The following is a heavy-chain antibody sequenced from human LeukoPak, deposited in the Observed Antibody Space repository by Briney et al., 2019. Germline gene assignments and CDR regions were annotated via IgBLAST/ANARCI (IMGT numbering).Heavy chain of an antibody. J-gene: IGHJ5*02. CDR1: GFTFTNYA. Sequence: GGSLRLSCAASGFTFTNYAMNWVRQAPGKGLQWVSGLTGSGGNPYYSDSVKGRFTISRDKSRNTMYLQMNSLRAEDTAVYYCAKGLDRFDPWGQGTLVTVSS. V-gene: IGHV3-23*01. CDR2: LTGSGGNP. D-gene: IGHD2-2*03. CDR3: AKGLDRFDP.